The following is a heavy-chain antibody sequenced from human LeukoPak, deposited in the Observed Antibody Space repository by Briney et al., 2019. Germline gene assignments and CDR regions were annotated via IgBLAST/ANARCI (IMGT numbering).Heavy chain of an antibody. J-gene: IGHJ4*02. D-gene: IGHD1/OR15-1a*01. V-gene: IGHV3-7*01. CDR2: IRQDGSVQ. CDR3: LVTTRSRGFDY. Sequence: HPGGSLRLSCAASGLTFSSYWMSWVRQAPGKGLEWVANIRQDGSVQNYVDSVKGRFTISRDNPKNSVYLQMSSLRAEDTAVYYCLVTTRSRGFDYWGQGTLVTVSS. CDR1: GLTFSSYW.